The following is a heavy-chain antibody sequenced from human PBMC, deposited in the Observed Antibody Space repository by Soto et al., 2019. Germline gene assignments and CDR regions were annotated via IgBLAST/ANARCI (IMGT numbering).Heavy chain of an antibody. Sequence: QVQLVESGGGVVQPGRSLRLSCAASGFTFSSYGMRWVRQAPGKGLEWVAVIWYDGSNKYYADSVKGRFTISRDNSKNTLYLQMNSLRAEDTAVYYCARDPEYCSSTSCPPNNWGQGTLVTVSS. CDR2: IWYDGSNK. CDR1: GFTFSSYG. V-gene: IGHV3-33*01. CDR3: ARDPEYCSSTSCPPNN. J-gene: IGHJ4*02. D-gene: IGHD2-2*01.